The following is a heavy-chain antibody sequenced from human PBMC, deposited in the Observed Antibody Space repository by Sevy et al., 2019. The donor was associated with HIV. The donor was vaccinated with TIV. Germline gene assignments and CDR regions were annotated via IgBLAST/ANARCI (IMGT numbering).Heavy chain of an antibody. CDR2: IESNGKT. Sequence: GGSLRLSCVASGFTFSRKWMHWVRQAPGKGLVWVSQIESNGKTTYADSVRGRFTISRDNAKNTLYLQRNSMRAEDTAQYHCATGGSGWSFYDCWGQGTSVTVSS. CDR1: GFTFSRKW. CDR3: ATGGSGWSFYDC. J-gene: IGHJ4*02. D-gene: IGHD1-26*01. V-gene: IGHV3-74*01.